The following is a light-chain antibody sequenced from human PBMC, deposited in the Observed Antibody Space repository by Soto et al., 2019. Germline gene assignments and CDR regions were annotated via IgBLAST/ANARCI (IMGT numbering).Light chain of an antibody. V-gene: IGLV3-1*01. Sequence: YELTQPPSVSVSPGQTARITCSGDKLGEKFACWYQQKPGQSPVVVIYEDKKRPSAIPERFSGSNSGNTATLTISGTEAMDEADYYCQTWDNSTVVFGGGTKVTVL. CDR2: EDK. CDR1: KLGEKF. J-gene: IGLJ2*01. CDR3: QTWDNSTVV.